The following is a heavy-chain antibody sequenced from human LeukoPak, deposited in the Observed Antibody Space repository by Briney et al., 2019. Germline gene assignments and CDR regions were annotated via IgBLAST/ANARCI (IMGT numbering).Heavy chain of an antibody. V-gene: IGHV3-48*04. CDR1: GFTFSRDS. D-gene: IGHD6-13*01. Sequence: GGSLRLSRAASGFTFSRDSMNWVRQAPGKGLEWVSYINGGSSPIYYADSVKGRLTISRDNAKNSLYLQMNSLRAEDTAVYYCARDLWAHTAAGSLGSAWGQGTLVTVSS. CDR3: ARDLWAHTAAGSLGSA. CDR2: INGGSSPI. J-gene: IGHJ5*02.